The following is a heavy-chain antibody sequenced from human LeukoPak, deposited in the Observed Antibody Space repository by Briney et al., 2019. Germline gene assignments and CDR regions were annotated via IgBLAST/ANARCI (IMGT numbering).Heavy chain of an antibody. Sequence: TGGSLRLSCAASGFTFSTYEMNWVRQAPGKGLEWVSYISGSGRLIYYADSVKGRFTISRDNAKNSLYLQMNSLRAEDTAVYYCARSGMAVAATPWDWGQGTLVTVSS. CDR1: GFTFSTYE. V-gene: IGHV3-48*03. CDR2: ISGSGRLI. CDR3: ARSGMAVAATPWD. D-gene: IGHD6-19*01. J-gene: IGHJ1*01.